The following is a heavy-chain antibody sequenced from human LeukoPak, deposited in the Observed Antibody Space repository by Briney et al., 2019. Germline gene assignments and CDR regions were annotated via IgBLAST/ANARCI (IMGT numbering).Heavy chain of an antibody. D-gene: IGHD1-20*01. CDR2: ISSGSSTI. Sequence: GGSLRLSCAAYGFTFSSYSMNWVRQAPGRGLEWISYISSGSSTIYYADSVKGRFAISRDNAKNSLFLQMNSLRADDTAVYYCARASNSDNWFDYWGQGTLVTVSS. V-gene: IGHV3-48*04. CDR1: GFTFSSYS. CDR3: ARASNSDNWFDY. J-gene: IGHJ4*02.